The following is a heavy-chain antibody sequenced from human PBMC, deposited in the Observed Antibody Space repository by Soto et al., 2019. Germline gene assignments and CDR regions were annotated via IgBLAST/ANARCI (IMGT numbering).Heavy chain of an antibody. CDR3: ARAGCGGDCYSIHDAFDI. CDR1: GFTVSSNY. Sequence: GGSLRLSCAASGFTVSSNYMSWVRQAPGKGLEWVSVIYSGGSTYYADSVKGRFTISRDNSKNTLYLQMNSLRAEDTAAYYCARAGCGGDCYSIHDAFDIWGQGTMVTVSS. CDR2: IYSGGST. J-gene: IGHJ3*02. D-gene: IGHD2-21*02. V-gene: IGHV3-53*01.